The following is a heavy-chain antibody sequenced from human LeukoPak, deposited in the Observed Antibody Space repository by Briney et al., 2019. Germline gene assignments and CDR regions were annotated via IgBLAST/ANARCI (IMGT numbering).Heavy chain of an antibody. CDR3: ARSGSGWFDY. Sequence: GGSLRLSCAASGFTVSTNFMSWVRQAPGKGLEWVSVMYAGGDTYYADSVKGRFTFSRDNSKNTLYLQMNSLRAEDTAVYYCARSGSGWFDYWGQGTLVTVSS. V-gene: IGHV3-53*01. D-gene: IGHD6-19*01. J-gene: IGHJ4*02. CDR2: MYAGGDT. CDR1: GFTVSTNF.